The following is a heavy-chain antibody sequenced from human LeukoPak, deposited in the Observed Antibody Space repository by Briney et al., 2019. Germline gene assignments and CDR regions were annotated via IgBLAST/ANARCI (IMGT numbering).Heavy chain of an antibody. V-gene: IGHV1-2*02. CDR3: ARDAETAMVTFGCGAFDI. D-gene: IGHD5-18*01. CDR1: GYTFTGYY. CDR2: INPNSGGT. J-gene: IGHJ3*02. Sequence: ASVKVSCKASGYTFTGYYMHWVRQAPGQGLEWMGWINPNSGGTNYAQKFQGRVTMTRDTSISIAYMELSRLRSDDTAVYYCARDAETAMVTFGCGAFDIWGQGTMVTVSS.